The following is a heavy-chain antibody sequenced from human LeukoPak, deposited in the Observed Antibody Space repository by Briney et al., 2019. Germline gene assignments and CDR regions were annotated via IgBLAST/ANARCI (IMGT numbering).Heavy chain of an antibody. CDR1: GFTFSSYW. Sequence: GGSLRLSCAASGFTFSSYWMHWVRQAPGKGLEWVASIIQDGSETNYVDSVKGRFTISRDNAKSSVFLQMNSLRVGDTAVYYCARGLYSSSPQYWGQGILVTVSS. V-gene: IGHV3-7*01. CDR2: IIQDGSET. J-gene: IGHJ4*02. D-gene: IGHD6-13*01. CDR3: ARGLYSSSPQY.